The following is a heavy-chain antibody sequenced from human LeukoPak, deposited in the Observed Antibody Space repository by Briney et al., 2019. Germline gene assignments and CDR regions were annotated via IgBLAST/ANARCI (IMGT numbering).Heavy chain of an antibody. CDR3: ARPPSRYDSSGYYYYGYDY. V-gene: IGHV1-69*13. D-gene: IGHD3-22*01. CDR1: GGTFSSYA. Sequence: ASVKVSCKASGGTFSSYAISWVRQAPGQGLEWMGGIIPIFGTANYAQKFQGRVTITADESTSTAYMELSSLRSEDTAVYYCARPPSRYDSSGYYYYGYDYWGQGTLVTVSS. J-gene: IGHJ4*02. CDR2: IIPIFGTA.